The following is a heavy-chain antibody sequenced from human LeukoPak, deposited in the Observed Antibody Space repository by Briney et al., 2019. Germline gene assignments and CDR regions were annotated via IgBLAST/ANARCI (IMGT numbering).Heavy chain of an antibody. CDR2: ISYDGGNI. CDR1: GFTFDNYA. J-gene: IGHJ4*02. CDR3: RRVPPFGSGWSQYYFDY. Sequence: GGSLRLSCAPSGFTFDNYAMNWVRQAPGKGLEWVALISYDGGNIYYADSVQGRFTISRDNSKNTLHLQMNLLRPQDTAVYYCRRVPPFGSGWSQYYFDYWGQGTLVTVSS. D-gene: IGHD6-13*01. V-gene: IGHV3-30*04.